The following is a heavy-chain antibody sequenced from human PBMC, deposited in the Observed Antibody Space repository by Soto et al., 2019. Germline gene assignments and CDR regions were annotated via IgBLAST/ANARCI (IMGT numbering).Heavy chain of an antibody. J-gene: IGHJ6*02. CDR2: ISYDGSNK. Sequence: GGSLRLSCAASGFTFSSYGMHWFRQAPGKGLEWVAVISYDGSNKYYADSVKGRFTISRDNSKNTLYLQMNSLRAEDTAVYYCAKEHSSSWYEGGRYYYYGMDVWGQGTTVTVSS. CDR1: GFTFSSYG. CDR3: AKEHSSSWYEGGRYYYYGMDV. V-gene: IGHV3-30*18. D-gene: IGHD6-13*01.